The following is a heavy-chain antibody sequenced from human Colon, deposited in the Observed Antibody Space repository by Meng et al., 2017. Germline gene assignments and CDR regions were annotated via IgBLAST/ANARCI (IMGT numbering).Heavy chain of an antibody. V-gene: IGHV4-39*01. CDR1: GDSISSSTYC. D-gene: IGHD5-24*01. CDR3: SRWAGGREFLDY. CDR2: AYYSGST. J-gene: IGHJ4*02. Sequence: QLRLQESGPGLVKPSETLSLTCTVSGDSISSSTYCWGWIRQPPGKGLEWIGCAYYSGSTYYDPSLKSRVAVSVDTSKNQFSLILSSVTAADTAVYYCSRWAGGREFLDYWGQGTLVTVSS.